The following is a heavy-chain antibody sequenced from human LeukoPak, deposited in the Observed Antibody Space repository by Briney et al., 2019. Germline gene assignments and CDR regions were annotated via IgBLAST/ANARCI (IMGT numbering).Heavy chain of an antibody. CDR1: GSSISSSSYY. CDR3: ARAGVYFES. Sequence: PSETLSLTCTVSGSSISSSSYYWGWIRQPPGEGLEWIGSIHYSGKNSYSPSLKSRLTISLDTSNNQFSLKLRSVTAADTAVYYCARAGVYFESWGQGTLVTVSS. V-gene: IGHV4-39*07. CDR2: IHYSGKN. D-gene: IGHD3-10*01. J-gene: IGHJ4*02.